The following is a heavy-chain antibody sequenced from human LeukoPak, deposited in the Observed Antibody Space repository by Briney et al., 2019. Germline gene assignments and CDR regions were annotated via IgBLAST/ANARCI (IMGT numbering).Heavy chain of an antibody. CDR2: IYYSGST. J-gene: IGHJ4*02. V-gene: IGHV4-39*07. Sequence: PSETLSLTCTVSGGSISSSSYYWGWIRQPPGKGLEWIGSIYYSGSTYYNPSLKSRVTISVDTSKNQFSLKLSSVTAADTAVYYCARDTPHYYGSGEPQGASPGEALYYFDYWGQGTLVTVSS. D-gene: IGHD3-10*01. CDR3: ARDTPHYYGSGEPQGASPGEALYYFDY. CDR1: GGSISSSSYY.